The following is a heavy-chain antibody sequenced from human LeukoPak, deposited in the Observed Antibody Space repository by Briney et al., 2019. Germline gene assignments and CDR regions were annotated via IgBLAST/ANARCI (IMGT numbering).Heavy chain of an antibody. J-gene: IGHJ3*02. CDR3: ARVKDDSSGYYDAFDI. Sequence: GASVKVSCKASGYTFNTYYIHWVRQAPGQGLEWMGIINPNSTNTIYAQKFQGRVTMTRDMSTSTVYMELSSLRSEDTAVYYCARVKDDSSGYYDAFDIWGQGTMVTVSS. D-gene: IGHD3-22*01. CDR1: GYTFNTYY. CDR2: INPNSTNT. V-gene: IGHV1-46*02.